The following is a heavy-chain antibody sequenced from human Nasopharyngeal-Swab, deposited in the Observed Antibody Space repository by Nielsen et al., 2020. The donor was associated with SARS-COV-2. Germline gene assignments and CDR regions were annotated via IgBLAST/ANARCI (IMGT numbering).Heavy chain of an antibody. V-gene: IGHV4-30-4*01. CDR1: GDSISSGKDY. Sequence: SETLSLTCTVSGDSISSGKDYWNWIRQTPGRGLEWIGYIDYSGSIDHSPSLKSRVTISVDTSKNQFSLKVNSVTAADTAVYYWARLGRYYDTLSGYARHFDYWGQGILVTVSS. CDR3: ARLGRYYDTLSGYARHFDY. D-gene: IGHD3-9*01. CDR2: IDYSGSI. J-gene: IGHJ4*02.